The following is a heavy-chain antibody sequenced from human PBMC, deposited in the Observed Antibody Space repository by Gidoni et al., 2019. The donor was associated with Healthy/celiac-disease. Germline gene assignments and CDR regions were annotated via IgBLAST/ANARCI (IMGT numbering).Heavy chain of an antibody. CDR1: GFTFSSYD. CDR3: ANGGYDPP. CDR2: IRYDGSNK. V-gene: IGHV3-30*02. D-gene: IGHD3-3*01. Sequence: QVQLVESGGGVVQPGGSLRLSCAASGFTFSSYDMHWVRQAPGKGLEWVAFIRYDGSNKYYADSVKGRFTISRDNSKNTLYLQMNSLRTEDTAVYYCANGGYDPPWGQGTLVTVSA. J-gene: IGHJ5*02.